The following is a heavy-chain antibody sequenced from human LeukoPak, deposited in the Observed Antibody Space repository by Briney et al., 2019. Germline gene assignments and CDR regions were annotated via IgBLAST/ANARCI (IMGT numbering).Heavy chain of an antibody. V-gene: IGHV3-23*01. CDR1: GFTFSSYA. CDR2: ITGSGGST. CDR3: AKGGSSWYYFDY. Sequence: PGGSLRLSCAASGFTFSSYAMSWVRQAPGKGLEWVSGITGSGGSTYYADSVKGRFTISRDNSKNTLYVQMNSLRAEDTAIYYCAKGGSSWYYFDYWGQGTLVTVSS. J-gene: IGHJ4*02. D-gene: IGHD6-13*01.